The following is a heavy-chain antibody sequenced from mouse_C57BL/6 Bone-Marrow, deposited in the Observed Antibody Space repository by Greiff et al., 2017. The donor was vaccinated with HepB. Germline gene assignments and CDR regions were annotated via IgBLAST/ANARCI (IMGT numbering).Heavy chain of an antibody. CDR1: GYTFTSYW. V-gene: IGHV1-52*01. CDR3: ARSDYYGSSVDY. D-gene: IGHD1-1*01. CDR2: IDPSDSET. J-gene: IGHJ2*01. Sequence: VQLQQPGAELVRPGSSVKLSCKASGYTFTSYWMHWVKQRPIQGLEWIGNIDPSDSETHYNQKFKDKATLTVYKSTSTAYMQLSSLTSEDSAIYYCARSDYYGSSVDYWCQGTTLTVSS.